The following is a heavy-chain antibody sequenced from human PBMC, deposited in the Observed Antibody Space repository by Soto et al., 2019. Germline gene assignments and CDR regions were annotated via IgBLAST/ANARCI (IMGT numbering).Heavy chain of an antibody. CDR2: INHSGVT. CDR1: SGSFSGYY. J-gene: IGHJ4*02. CDR3: ARSATQCSSTSCYNVSLDS. V-gene: IGHV4-34*01. D-gene: IGHD2-2*02. Sequence: SETLSLTCAVFSGSFSGYYWSWIRQPPGKGLEWIGDINHSGVTNYNPSLKSRVTLSVDTSRNHFSLKLTSVTAADTAVYYCARSATQCSSTSCYNVSLDSWGQGTLVTVSS.